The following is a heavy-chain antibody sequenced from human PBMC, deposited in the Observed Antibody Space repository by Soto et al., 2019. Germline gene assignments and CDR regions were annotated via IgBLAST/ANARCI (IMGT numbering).Heavy chain of an antibody. D-gene: IGHD5-12*01. J-gene: IGHJ4*02. V-gene: IGHV2-5*02. CDR1: GFSLTTYGVG. CDR2: VYWDDDK. CDR3: AHFPGYTSGFVF. Sequence: QITLKESGPTLVTPTQTLTLTCTFSGFSLTTYGVGVGWIRQPPGKALEWLALVYWDDDKWYSPSLKSRLTITKDTSKTQVVLIMTNMDPVDTATYYCAHFPGYTSGFVFWGQGTLVTVSS.